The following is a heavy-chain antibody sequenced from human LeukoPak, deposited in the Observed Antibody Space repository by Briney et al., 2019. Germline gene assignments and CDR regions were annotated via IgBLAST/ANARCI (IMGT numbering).Heavy chain of an antibody. CDR3: ARDTSGLDY. Sequence: PGGSLRLSCAASGFTFSNYWMHWVRQVPGRGLEWVANIKQDGSEEYYVDFVKGRFTISRDNAKNSLYLQMSSLRAEDTAVYFCARDTSGLDYWGQGTLVTVSS. CDR2: IKQDGSEE. CDR1: GFTFSNYW. J-gene: IGHJ4*02. V-gene: IGHV3-7*04. D-gene: IGHD3-16*01.